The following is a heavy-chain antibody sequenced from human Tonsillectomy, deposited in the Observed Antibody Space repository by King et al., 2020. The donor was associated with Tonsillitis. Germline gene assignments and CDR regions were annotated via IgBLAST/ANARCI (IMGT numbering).Heavy chain of an antibody. CDR1: GGSISSGGYS. V-gene: IGHV4-30-2*01. J-gene: IGHJ3*02. D-gene: IGHD5-18*01. CDR2: IYHSGST. CDR3: ARDVRGYSYPTADAFDI. Sequence: LQLQESGSGLVKPSQTLSLTCAVSGGSISSGGYSWSWIRQPPGKGLEWIGYIYHSGSTYYNPSLKSRVTISVDRSKNQFSLKLSSVTAADTAVYYCARDVRGYSYPTADAFDILGQGTMVTVSS.